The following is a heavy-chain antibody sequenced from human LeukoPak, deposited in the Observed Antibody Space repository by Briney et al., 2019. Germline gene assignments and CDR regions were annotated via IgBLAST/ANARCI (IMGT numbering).Heavy chain of an antibody. CDR1: GDSISSGDYY. CDR3: ARGGYYGSGNDFRFDP. J-gene: IGHJ5*02. D-gene: IGHD3-10*01. V-gene: IGHV4-61*02. CDR2: ISSSGST. Sequence: SQTLSLTCTVSGDSISSGDYYWSWIRQPAGKGLEWIGRISSSGSTNYNPSLKSRVTISVDTSKNQFSLKLSSVTAADTAVYYCARGGYYGSGNDFRFDPWGQGTLVTVSS.